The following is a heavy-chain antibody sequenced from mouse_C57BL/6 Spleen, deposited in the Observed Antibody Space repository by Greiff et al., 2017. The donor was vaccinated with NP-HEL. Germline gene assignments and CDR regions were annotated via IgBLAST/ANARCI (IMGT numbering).Heavy chain of an antibody. CDR2: ILPGSGST. CDR3: ARSNDYDWFAY. D-gene: IGHD2-4*01. CDR1: GYTFTGYW. Sequence: QVQLKESGAELMKPGASVKLSCKATGYTFTGYWIEWVKQRPGHGLEWIGEILPGSGSTNYNEKFKGKATFTADTSSSTAYMQLSSLTTEDSAIYYCARSNDYDWFAYWGQGTLVTVSA. V-gene: IGHV1-9*01. J-gene: IGHJ3*01.